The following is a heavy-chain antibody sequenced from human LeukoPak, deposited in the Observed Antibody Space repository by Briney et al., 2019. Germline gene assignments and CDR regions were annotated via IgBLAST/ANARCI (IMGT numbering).Heavy chain of an antibody. V-gene: IGHV3-74*01. J-gene: IGHJ6*02. CDR2: INSDGSST. Sequence: PGGSLRLSCAASGFTFRLYWMHWVRQAPGKGLVWVSRINSDGSSTSYADSVKGRFTISRDNAKNTLYLQMNSLRAEDTAVYYCVRATMYYGMDVWGQETTVTVSS. CDR1: GFTFRLYW. CDR3: VRATMYYGMDV. D-gene: IGHD4/OR15-4a*01.